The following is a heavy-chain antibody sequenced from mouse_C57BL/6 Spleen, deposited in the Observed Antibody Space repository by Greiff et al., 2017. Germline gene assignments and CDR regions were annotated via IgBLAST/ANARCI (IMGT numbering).Heavy chain of an antibody. D-gene: IGHD3-2*02. CDR3: TRSGAQDYFDD. J-gene: IGHJ2*01. Sequence: QVQLQQSGAELVRPGASVTLSCKASGYTFTDYEMHWVKQTPVHGLEWIGAIDPETGGTAYNQKFKGKAILTADKSSSTAYMELRSLTSEDSAVYYCTRSGAQDYFDDWGQGTTLTVSS. V-gene: IGHV1-15*01. CDR1: GYTFTDYE. CDR2: IDPETGGT.